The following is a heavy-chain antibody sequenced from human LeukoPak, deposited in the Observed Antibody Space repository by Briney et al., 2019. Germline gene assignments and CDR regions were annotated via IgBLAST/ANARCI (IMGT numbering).Heavy chain of an antibody. CDR3: AKGVVGATSKVFFFDY. CDR1: GGTFSSYA. J-gene: IGHJ4*02. Sequence: ASVKVSCKASGGTFSSYAISWVRQAPGQGLEWMGGIIPIFGTANYAQKFQGRVTITADESTSTAYMELSSLRAEDTALYYCAKGVVGATSKVFFFDYWGQGTLVTVSS. V-gene: IGHV1-69*13. CDR2: IIPIFGTA. D-gene: IGHD1-26*01.